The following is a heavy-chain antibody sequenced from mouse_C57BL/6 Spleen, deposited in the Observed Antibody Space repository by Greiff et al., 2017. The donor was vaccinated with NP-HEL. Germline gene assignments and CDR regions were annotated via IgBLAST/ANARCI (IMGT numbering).Heavy chain of an antibody. CDR1: GYTFTSYW. J-gene: IGHJ1*03. D-gene: IGHD1-1*01. CDR3: VTCGSSYWYFDV. V-gene: IGHV1-64*01. CDR2: IHPNSGST. Sequence: QVQLQQPGAELVKPGASVKLSCKASGYTFTSYWMHWVKQRPGQGLEWIGMIHPNSGSTNYNEKFKSKATLTVDKSSSTAYMQLSSLTSEDSAVYYCVTCGSSYWYFDVWGTVTTVTVSS.